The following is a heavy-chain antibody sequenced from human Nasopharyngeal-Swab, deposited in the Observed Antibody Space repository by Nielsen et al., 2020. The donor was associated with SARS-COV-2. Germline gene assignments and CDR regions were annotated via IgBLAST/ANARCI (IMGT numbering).Heavy chain of an antibody. CDR1: GFTFSSYA. V-gene: IGHV3-30-3*01. Sequence: GGSLRLSCAASGFTFSSYAIHWVRQAPGKGLEWVAVISYDGINKYYADSVKGRFTISRDNSKNKVYLQMNSLRAEDTALYYCARDPDNWNDSSFDYWGQGTLVTVSS. CDR3: ARDPDNWNDSSFDY. D-gene: IGHD1-20*01. J-gene: IGHJ4*02. CDR2: ISYDGINK.